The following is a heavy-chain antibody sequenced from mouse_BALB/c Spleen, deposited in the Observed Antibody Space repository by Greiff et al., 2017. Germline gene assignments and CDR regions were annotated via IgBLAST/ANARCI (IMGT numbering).Heavy chain of an antibody. V-gene: IGHV1S127*01. CDR3: TRDYYGSSYYFDY. CDR1: GYTFTSYW. D-gene: IGHD1-1*01. J-gene: IGHJ2*01. CDR2: IDPSDSYT. Sequence: QVQLQQSGAELVKPGASVKMSCKASGYTFTSYWMHWVKQRPGQGLEWIGTIDPSDSYTSYNQKFKGKATLTVDTSSSTAYMQLSSLTSEDSAVYYCTRDYYGSSYYFDYWGQGTTLTVSS.